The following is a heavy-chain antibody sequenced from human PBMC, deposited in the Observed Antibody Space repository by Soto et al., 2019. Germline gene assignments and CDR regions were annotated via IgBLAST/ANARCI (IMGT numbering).Heavy chain of an antibody. D-gene: IGHD2-2*01. CDR2: INPNSGGT. J-gene: IGHJ6*02. CDR3: ASGGGTVVRAARGSGYDYSYCYGMDV. V-gene: IGHV1-2*04. Sequence: GASVNVSCKDSGYTFTGDYIHWVRQAPLQGLEWMGWINPNSGGTNYAKKFQGWVTMTRETSISTAYMELSRLRSDETAVYYCASGGGTVVRAARGSGYDYSYCYGMDVWGQGTTVHVSS. CDR1: GYTFTGDY.